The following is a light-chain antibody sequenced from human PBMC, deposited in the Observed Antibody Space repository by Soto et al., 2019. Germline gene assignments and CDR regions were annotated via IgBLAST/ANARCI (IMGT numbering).Light chain of an antibody. V-gene: IGKV3-15*01. CDR3: QQCRNWPRT. CDR2: DAS. J-gene: IGKJ4*01. CDR1: QNVYNN. Sequence: EIVMTQSPATLSVSPGEGATLSCKASQNVYNNLAWYQQRPGQPPRLLIYDASTRATGISARFSGSGYGTEFTLTIRSLQSEDFAVYFCQQCRNWPRTFGGGTKVEIK.